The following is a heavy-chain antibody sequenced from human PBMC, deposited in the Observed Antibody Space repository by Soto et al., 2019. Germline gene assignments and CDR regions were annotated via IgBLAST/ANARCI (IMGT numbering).Heavy chain of an antibody. CDR3: ARQGSGSYRRFDY. J-gene: IGHJ4*02. D-gene: IGHD1-26*01. V-gene: IGHV3-48*02. CDR2: IGTSSSTI. CDR1: GFTFSSYT. Sequence: EVQLVESGGGLVQPGGSLRLSCAASGFTFSSYTMNWVRQAPGKGLLWVSYIGTSSSTIYYADSVKGRFTITRDNGKDSLYLQMNSLRDEDTAVYYCARQGSGSYRRFDYWGQGTLVTVSS.